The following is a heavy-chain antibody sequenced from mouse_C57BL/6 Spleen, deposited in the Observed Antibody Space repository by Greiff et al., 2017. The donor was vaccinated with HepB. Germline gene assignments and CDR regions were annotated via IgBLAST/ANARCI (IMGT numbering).Heavy chain of an antibody. J-gene: IGHJ1*03. Sequence: EVQLQQSGPGMVKPSQSLSLTCTVTGYSITSGYDWHWIRHFPGNKLEWMGYISYSGSTNYNPSLKSRISITHDTSKNHFFLKLNSVTTEDTATYYCARERNYYGSSYSIDVWGTGTTVTVSS. CDR1: GYSITSGYD. D-gene: IGHD1-1*01. CDR3: ARERNYYGSSYSIDV. CDR2: ISYSGST. V-gene: IGHV3-1*01.